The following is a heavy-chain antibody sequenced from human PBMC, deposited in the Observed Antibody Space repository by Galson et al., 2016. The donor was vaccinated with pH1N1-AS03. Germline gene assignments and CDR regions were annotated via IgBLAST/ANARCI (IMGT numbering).Heavy chain of an antibody. V-gene: IGHV1-46*01. CDR1: GYTLTRYY. CDR2: IDPSGGPT. J-gene: IGHJ4*02. Sequence: SVKVSCKASGYTLTRYYMHWVRQAPGQGLEWTGIIDPSGGPTTYAPKFQGRITITTDTSTSTVHMELVSLRSEDTAVYYCARRYYFDYWGQGTLVTVSS. D-gene: IGHD3-16*02. CDR3: ARRYYFDY.